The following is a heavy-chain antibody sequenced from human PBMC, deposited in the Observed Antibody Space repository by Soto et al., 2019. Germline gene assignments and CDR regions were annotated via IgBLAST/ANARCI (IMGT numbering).Heavy chain of an antibody. D-gene: IGHD1-7*01. J-gene: IGHJ3*02. CDR3: ATAKRALWEAIRNSAFDI. CDR2: VYYSGCP. CDR1: GGSLSSHY. V-gene: IGHV4-59*11. Sequence: QVQLQQSGPGLVKPSETLSLTCTVTGGSLSSHYWNWIRQSPGKGLEWIGYVYYSGCPNYNPSLKCRVTISVDTSKNQVSLKLRSVTAADTAMYFCATAKRALWEAIRNSAFDIWGQGTMVIVSS.